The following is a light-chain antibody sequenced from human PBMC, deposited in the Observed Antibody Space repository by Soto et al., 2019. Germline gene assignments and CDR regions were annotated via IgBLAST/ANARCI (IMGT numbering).Light chain of an antibody. Sequence: EIVLTQSPGTLSLSLGERATLSCRASQSVSSIYLAWYQQKPGQAPRLLIYGTSSRATGIPDRFSGSGSGTDFTLTINRLQPEDFAVYYCQQYGNSPRYSFGQGTKLEI. J-gene: IGKJ2*03. CDR2: GTS. CDR3: QQYGNSPRYS. V-gene: IGKV3-20*01. CDR1: QSVSSIY.